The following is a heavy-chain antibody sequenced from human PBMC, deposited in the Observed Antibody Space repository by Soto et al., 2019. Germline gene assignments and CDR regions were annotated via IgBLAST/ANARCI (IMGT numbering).Heavy chain of an antibody. CDR1: GGSISSSPYY. J-gene: IGHJ4*02. D-gene: IGHD1-1*01. CDR2: IYYNGNT. Sequence: SETLSLTCTVSGGSISSSPYYWGWIRQPPGKGLEWIGNIYYNGNTFYNPSLKSRVTISIDTSKNQFSLKLSSVTAADTAVYYCASHGPLSNNWNQLEYWGQGTLVTVSS. CDR3: ASHGPLSNNWNQLEY. V-gene: IGHV4-39*01.